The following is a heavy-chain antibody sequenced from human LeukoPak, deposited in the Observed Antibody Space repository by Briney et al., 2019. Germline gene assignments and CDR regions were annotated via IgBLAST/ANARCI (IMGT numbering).Heavy chain of an antibody. CDR3: ARGRYCSSTSCHEPIWFDP. J-gene: IGHJ5*02. CDR2: MNPNSGNT. Sequence: ASAKVSCKASGYTFTSYDIHWVRQATGQGLEWMGWMNPNSGNTGYAQKFQGRVTMTRNTSISTAYMELSSLRSEDTAVYYCARGRYCSSTSCHEPIWFDPWGQGTLVTVSS. CDR1: GYTFTSYD. D-gene: IGHD2-2*01. V-gene: IGHV1-8*01.